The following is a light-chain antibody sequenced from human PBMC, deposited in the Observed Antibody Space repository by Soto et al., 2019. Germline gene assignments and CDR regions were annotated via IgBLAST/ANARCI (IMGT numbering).Light chain of an antibody. Sequence: DIQMTQSPSSLSASVGDRVTITCQASQDISNSLNWYQQKPGKAPKFLIYDASNLEAGVPSRFSGSGSGTDFTFTISSLQPEDIATYYCQQYDNIPFTFGPGTTVEI. V-gene: IGKV1-33*01. CDR1: QDISNS. CDR2: DAS. J-gene: IGKJ3*01. CDR3: QQYDNIPFT.